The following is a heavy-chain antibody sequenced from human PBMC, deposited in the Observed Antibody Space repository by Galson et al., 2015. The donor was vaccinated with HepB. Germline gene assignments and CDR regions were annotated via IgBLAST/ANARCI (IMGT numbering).Heavy chain of an antibody. CDR1: GGTFSSYA. V-gene: IGHV1-69*13. J-gene: IGHJ5*02. D-gene: IGHD3-10*01. Sequence: SVKVSCKASGGTFSSYAISWVRQAPGQGLEWMGGIIPIFGTANYAQKFQGRVTITADESTSTAYMELSSLRSEDTAVYYCARDPGGHNWFDPWGQGTLVTVSS. CDR2: IIPIFGTA. CDR3: ARDPGGHNWFDP.